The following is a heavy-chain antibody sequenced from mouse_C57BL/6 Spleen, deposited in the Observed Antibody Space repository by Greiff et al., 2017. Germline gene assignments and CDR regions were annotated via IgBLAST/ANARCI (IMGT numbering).Heavy chain of an antibody. Sequence: QVQLQQSGAELARPGASVKMSCKASGYTFTSYTMHWVKQRPGQGLEWIGYINPSSGYTKYNQKFKDKATLTADKSSSTAYMQLSSLTSEDSAVYYCARTTVVATDYWGQGTTLTGSS. V-gene: IGHV1-4*01. CDR2: INPSSGYT. CDR3: ARTTVVATDY. J-gene: IGHJ2*01. CDR1: GYTFTSYT. D-gene: IGHD1-1*01.